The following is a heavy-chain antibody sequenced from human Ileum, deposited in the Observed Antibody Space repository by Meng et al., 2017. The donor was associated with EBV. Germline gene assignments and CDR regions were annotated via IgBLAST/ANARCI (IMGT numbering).Heavy chain of an antibody. CDR3: ARDPRYSDNWFRAGDFQQ. Sequence: QVQAVQAGAEVKRPGASVTVPGKAFGYPFAGFGISWVRQAPGQGLEWIGWISTYNGDTNYAQNVQGRVSMTTDTSTNTVYMELRSLRSDDTAVYYCARDPRYSDNWFRAGDFQQWGQGTLVTVSS. CDR2: ISTYNGDT. J-gene: IGHJ1*01. D-gene: IGHD6-13*01. V-gene: IGHV1-18*01. CDR1: GYPFAGFG.